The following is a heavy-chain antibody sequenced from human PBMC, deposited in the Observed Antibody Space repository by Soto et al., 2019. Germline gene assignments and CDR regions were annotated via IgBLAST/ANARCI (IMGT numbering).Heavy chain of an antibody. V-gene: IGHV4-4*02. Sequence: QVELQESGPGLVKPSGTLSLTCAVFGNSISTTNWWSWVRQSPGKGLEWIGEIYHSGTSNYNPSLKSRVTISLDNSKNEFSLKLSSVTAAHTAVYYCARDVGYHYDGSPSGQFDFWGQGTLVIVSS. CDR3: ARDVGYHYDGSPSGQFDF. D-gene: IGHD3-22*01. CDR2: IYHSGTS. CDR1: GNSISTTNW. J-gene: IGHJ4*02.